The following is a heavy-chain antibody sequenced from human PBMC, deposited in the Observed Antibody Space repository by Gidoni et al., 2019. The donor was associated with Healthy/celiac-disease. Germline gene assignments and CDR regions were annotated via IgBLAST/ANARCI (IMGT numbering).Heavy chain of an antibody. V-gene: IGHV3-33*01. CDR3: ARGGYYDSSGYYLWVLDY. J-gene: IGHJ4*02. CDR2: IWYDGSNK. D-gene: IGHD3-22*01. Sequence: QVQLVESGGGVVQPGRSLRLSCAASGFTFSSYGRHWVRQAPGKGLEWVAVIWYDGSNKYYADSVKGRFTISRDNSKNTLYLQMNSLRAEDTAVYYCARGGYYDSSGYYLWVLDYWGQGTLVTVSS. CDR1: GFTFSSYG.